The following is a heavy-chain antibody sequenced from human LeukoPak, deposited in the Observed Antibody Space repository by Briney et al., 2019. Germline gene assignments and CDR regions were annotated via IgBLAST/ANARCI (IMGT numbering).Heavy chain of an antibody. CDR2: IYSTGGT. CDR1: GGSLSSYF. Sequence: SETLSLTCTVSGGSLSSYFWSWIRQPPGKGLEWIGNIYSTGGTSYNPSLKSRVTLSVDTSTKQFSLRVSSVTAADTAVYYCARDGGGTSRPFDYWGQGTPVTVSS. CDR3: ARDGGGTSRPFDY. D-gene: IGHD2-2*01. J-gene: IGHJ4*02. V-gene: IGHV4-59*01.